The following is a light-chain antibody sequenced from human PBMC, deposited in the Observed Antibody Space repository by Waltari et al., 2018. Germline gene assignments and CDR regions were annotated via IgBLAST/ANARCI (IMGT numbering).Light chain of an antibody. Sequence: MTQSPSSLSASVGDRVTITCRASKSISTYLSLYQQKPGKAPKFLIYAASGLQSGVPSRFSGSRSGTDFTLTISSLQPEDFATYYCQQSYSMFALTFGGGTKVEIK. V-gene: IGKV1-39*01. CDR2: AAS. CDR3: QQSYSMFALT. CDR1: KSISTY. J-gene: IGKJ4*01.